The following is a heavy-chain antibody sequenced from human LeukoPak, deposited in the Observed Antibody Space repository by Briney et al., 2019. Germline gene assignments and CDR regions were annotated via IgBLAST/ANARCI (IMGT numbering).Heavy chain of an antibody. Sequence: PSETLSLTCTVSGGSISSYYWSWIRQPPGKGLEWIGYIYYSGSTNYNPSLKSRVIISVDTSKNQFSLKLSSVTAADTAVYYCARTTEGGYTYDYFYYYYMDVWGKGTTVTISS. V-gene: IGHV4-59*01. CDR3: ARTTEGGYTYDYFYYYYMDV. J-gene: IGHJ6*03. CDR2: IYYSGST. CDR1: GGSISSYY. D-gene: IGHD5-18*01.